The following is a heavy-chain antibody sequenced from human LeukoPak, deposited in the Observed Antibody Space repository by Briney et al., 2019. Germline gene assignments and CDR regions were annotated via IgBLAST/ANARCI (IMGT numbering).Heavy chain of an antibody. V-gene: IGHV1-18*01. Sequence: ASVKVSCKASDYRFASYGITWVRQAPGQGLEWMGWISAYNGTTNTAQKLQGRFTMTTDTSTSTAYMELRSLRSDDTAVYYCARDPFPYSSGWYGVYWGQGTLVTVSS. CDR1: DYRFASYG. D-gene: IGHD6-19*01. CDR3: ARDPFPYSSGWYGVY. CDR2: ISAYNGTT. J-gene: IGHJ4*02.